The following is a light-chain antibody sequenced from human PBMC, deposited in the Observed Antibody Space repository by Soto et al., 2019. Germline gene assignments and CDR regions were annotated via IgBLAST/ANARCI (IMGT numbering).Light chain of an antibody. CDR2: GAS. CDR3: QQYGSSPYT. Sequence: EIVLTQSPGTLSLSPGERATLSCRASQSVRSSYLAWYQQKPGQAPRLLIYGASSGATGIPDRFSGSGSGTDFTLSISRLEPEDFALYYCQQYGSSPYTFGQGTNLDIK. J-gene: IGKJ2*01. V-gene: IGKV3-20*01. CDR1: QSVRSSY.